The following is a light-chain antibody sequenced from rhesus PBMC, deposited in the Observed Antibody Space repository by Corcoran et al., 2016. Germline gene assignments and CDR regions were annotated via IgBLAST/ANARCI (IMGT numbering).Light chain of an antibody. V-gene: IGKV1-37*01. Sequence: DIQMTQSPSSLSASVGDRVTITCRASQGISSYLAWYQQKPGKAPKPLLYYASNLESGVPSRFSGSGSGTEFPLTISSRQPEDFATYYCQQYNSDPYSFGQGTKVEIK. CDR3: QQYNSDPYS. CDR2: YAS. CDR1: QGISSY. J-gene: IGKJ2*01.